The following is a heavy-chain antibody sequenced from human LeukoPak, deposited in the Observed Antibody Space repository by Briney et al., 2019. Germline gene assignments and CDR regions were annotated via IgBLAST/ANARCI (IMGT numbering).Heavy chain of an antibody. CDR3: ARGVATIEY. V-gene: IGHV3-48*02. J-gene: IGHJ4*02. CDR1: GFTFSSYR. Sequence: GGSLRLSCAASGFTFSSYRMNWVRQAPGKGLEWVSYVSSSSSAIYYADSVKGRFTISRDNAKNSPYLQMNSLRDEDTAVYYCARGVATIEYWGQGTLVTVSS. D-gene: IGHD5-12*01. CDR2: VSSSSSAI.